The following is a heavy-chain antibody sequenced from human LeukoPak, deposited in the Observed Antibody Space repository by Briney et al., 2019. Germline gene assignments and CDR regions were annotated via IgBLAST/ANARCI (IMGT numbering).Heavy chain of an antibody. J-gene: IGHJ4*02. CDR3: ARLAPGNYDILTGDPKVVFDY. D-gene: IGHD3-9*01. CDR1: GGSISSTSYY. CDR2: VHSSGST. V-gene: IGHV4-61*05. Sequence: PSETLSLTCTVSGGSISSTSYYWGWIRQPPGKGLEWIGYVHSSGSTKYNPSLKSRLIISVDMSKNQFSLKLRSVSVADTAVYYCARLAPGNYDILTGDPKVVFDYWGQGALVTVSS.